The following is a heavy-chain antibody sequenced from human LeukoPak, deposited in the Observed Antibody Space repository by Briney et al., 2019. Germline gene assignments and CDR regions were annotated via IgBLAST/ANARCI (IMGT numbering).Heavy chain of an antibody. D-gene: IGHD5-18*01. V-gene: IGHV1-18*01. Sequence: ASVKVSCTASGYTFTSYGISWVRQAPRQGLEWMGWISAYNGNTNYAQKLHGRVTMTTDTSTSTAYMERRSLRSDDTAVYYCAREVYSYGSNWFDPWGQGTLVTVSS. CDR2: ISAYNGNT. CDR3: AREVYSYGSNWFDP. J-gene: IGHJ5*02. CDR1: GYTFTSYG.